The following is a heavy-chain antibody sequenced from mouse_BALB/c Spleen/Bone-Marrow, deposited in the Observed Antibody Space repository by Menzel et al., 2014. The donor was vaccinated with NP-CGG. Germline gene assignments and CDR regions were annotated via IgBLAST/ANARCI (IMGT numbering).Heavy chain of an antibody. CDR2: IYPGGGNT. V-gene: IGHV1-84*02. D-gene: IGHD1-1*01. CDR1: GYTFTDYY. J-gene: IGHJ1*01. Sequence: VQLQQSGPELVKPGASVKISCKASGYTFTDYYINWVKQKPGQGLEWIGWIYPGGGNTKYNEKFKGKATLTVDTSSSTAYMQLSNLTSEDTAVYFCARPPYYYGSSYYWYFDVWGAGTTVTVSS. CDR3: ARPPYYYGSSYYWYFDV.